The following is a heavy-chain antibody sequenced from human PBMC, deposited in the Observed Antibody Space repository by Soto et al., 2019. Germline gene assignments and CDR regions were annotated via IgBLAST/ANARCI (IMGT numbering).Heavy chain of an antibody. CDR2: INQSGNT. CDR3: AREGAVTGPIDY. CDR1: GGSLSTYY. Sequence: ETMCLPCAFYGGSLSTYYWTWIRQPPRKGLEWIGEINQSGNTNYNPSLKSRVTISIDTSTNQFSLKLSSVTAADTAVYYSAREGAVTGPIDYWGQGTLVTGSS. J-gene: IGHJ4*02. D-gene: IGHD6-19*01. V-gene: IGHV4-34*01.